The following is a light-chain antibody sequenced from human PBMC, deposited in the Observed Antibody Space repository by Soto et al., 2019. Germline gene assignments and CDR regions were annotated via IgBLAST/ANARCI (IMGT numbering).Light chain of an antibody. CDR2: GDN. J-gene: IGLJ3*02. CDR1: RNDVGGYSL. Sequence: QSALTQPASVSASPGQSISISCSGTRNDVGGYSLVSWYQQQPDKAPKLMIYGDNKRPSGVSDRFSGSSSGNTASLTISGLQAEDEADYYCCSYAGSSTWVFGGGTKLTVL. CDR3: CSYAGSSTWV. V-gene: IGLV2-23*01.